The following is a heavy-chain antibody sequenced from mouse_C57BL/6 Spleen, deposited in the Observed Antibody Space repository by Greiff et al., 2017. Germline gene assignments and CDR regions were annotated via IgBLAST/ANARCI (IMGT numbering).Heavy chain of an antibody. Sequence: VQLQQSGPELVKPGASVKISCKASGYAFSSSWMNWVKQRPGKGLEWIGRIYPGDGDTNYNGKFKGKATLTADKSSSTAYMQLSSLTSEDSAVYFCARSRTTAYYFDYWGQGTTLTVSS. CDR2: IYPGDGDT. CDR3: ARSRTTAYYFDY. CDR1: GYAFSSSW. V-gene: IGHV1-82*01. J-gene: IGHJ2*01. D-gene: IGHD1-2*01.